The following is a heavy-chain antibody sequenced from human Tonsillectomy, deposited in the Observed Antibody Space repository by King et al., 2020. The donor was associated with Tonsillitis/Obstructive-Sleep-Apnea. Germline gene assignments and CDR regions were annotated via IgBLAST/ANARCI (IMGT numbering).Heavy chain of an antibody. J-gene: IGHJ6*03. Sequence: VQLQQWGAGLLKPSETLSLTCAVYGGSFSDYYWSWIRQPPGKGLEWIGEINHSGSTNYNPSLRRRVTISVDTSKNQFFLKLSSVTAADTAVYYGAAGVPAAIGGFFYLYMDVWGKGTTVTVSS. D-gene: IGHD2-2*02. V-gene: IGHV4-34*01. CDR2: INHSGST. CDR1: GGSFSDYY. CDR3: AAGVPAAIGGFFYLYMDV.